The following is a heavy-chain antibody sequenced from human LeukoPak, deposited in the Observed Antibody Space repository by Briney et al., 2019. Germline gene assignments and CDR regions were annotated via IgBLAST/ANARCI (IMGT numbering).Heavy chain of an antibody. D-gene: IGHD3-16*01. CDR3: ARDGWMITFGGVINWFDP. CDR1: GYTFTSYG. J-gene: IGHJ5*02. Sequence: GASVKVSCKASGYTFTSYGISWVRQAPGQGLEWMGWISAYNGNTNYAQKLQGRVTMTTDTSTSTAYMELRSLRSDDTAVYYCARDGWMITFGGVINWFDPWAREPWSPSPQ. V-gene: IGHV1-18*01. CDR2: ISAYNGNT.